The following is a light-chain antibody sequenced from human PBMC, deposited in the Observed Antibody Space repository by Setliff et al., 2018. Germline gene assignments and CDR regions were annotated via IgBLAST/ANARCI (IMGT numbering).Light chain of an antibody. CDR2: DNN. CDR1: SSNIGKNY. CDR3: GTWDSSLSAWV. V-gene: IGLV1-51*01. Sequence: QSVLTQPPSVSAAPGQKVTISCSGSSSNIGKNYVSWFQQLPGTTPKLLIYDNNKRPSGIPDRFSGSKSGTSATLGITGLQTGDEADYYCGTWDSSLSAWVFGGGT. J-gene: IGLJ3*02.